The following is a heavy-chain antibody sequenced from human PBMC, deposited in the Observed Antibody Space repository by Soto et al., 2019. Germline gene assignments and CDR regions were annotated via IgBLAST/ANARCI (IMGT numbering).Heavy chain of an antibody. J-gene: IGHJ4*02. CDR2: IYYSGST. CDR1: GGSISSSSYY. CDR3: ARHTVGATSYFDY. D-gene: IGHD1-26*01. V-gene: IGHV4-39*01. Sequence: SETLSLTCTVSGGSISSSSYYWGWIRQPPGKGLEWIGSIYYSGSTYYNPSLKSRVTISVDTSKNQFSLKLSAVTAADTAVYYCARHTVGATSYFDYWGQGTLVTVSS.